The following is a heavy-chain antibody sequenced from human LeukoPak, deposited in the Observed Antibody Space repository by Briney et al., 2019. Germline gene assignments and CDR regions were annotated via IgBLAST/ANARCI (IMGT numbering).Heavy chain of an antibody. CDR2: IIPIFGTA. Sequence: SVKVSCKASGGTFSSYAISWVRQAPGQGLEWMGGIIPIFGTANYAQKLQGRVTMTTDTSTSTAYMELRSLRSNDTAVYYCARDREGYCSGGSCYGLWGQGTLVTVSS. V-gene: IGHV1-69*05. CDR3: ARDREGYCSGGSCYGL. D-gene: IGHD2-15*01. J-gene: IGHJ4*02. CDR1: GGTFSSYA.